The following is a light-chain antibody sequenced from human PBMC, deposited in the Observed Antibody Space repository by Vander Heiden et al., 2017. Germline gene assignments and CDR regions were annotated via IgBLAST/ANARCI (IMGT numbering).Light chain of an antibody. CDR3: QQGDNLPLT. CDR2: DAS. V-gene: IGKV1-33*01. J-gene: IGKJ4*01. CDR1: QDISNC. Sequence: DIQMTQSPSSLSASVGDRVTITCLASQDISNCLSWYQQKPGKAPKLLIYDASTLGTGVPSRFSGRGSGTYFTFTLSSLQPDDIATYYCQQGDNLPLTFGGGTNVEIK.